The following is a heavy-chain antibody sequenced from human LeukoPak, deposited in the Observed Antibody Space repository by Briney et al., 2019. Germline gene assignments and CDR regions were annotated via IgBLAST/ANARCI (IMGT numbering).Heavy chain of an antibody. V-gene: IGHV3-9*01. CDR3: AKDLNIGRNSGWYPHFDH. D-gene: IGHD6-19*01. CDR1: GFIFDDYA. Sequence: PGGSLRLSCAASGFIFDDYAMHWVRQAPGKGLEWVSGISWNSGSIGYADSVKGRFTISRDNAKNSLYLQMNSLRAEDTALYYCAKDLNIGRNSGWYPHFDHWGQGTLVTVSS. CDR2: ISWNSGSI. J-gene: IGHJ4*02.